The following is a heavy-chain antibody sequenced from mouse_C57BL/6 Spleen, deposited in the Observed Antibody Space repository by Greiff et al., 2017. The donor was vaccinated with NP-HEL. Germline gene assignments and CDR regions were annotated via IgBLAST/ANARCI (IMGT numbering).Heavy chain of an antibody. V-gene: IGHV1-47*01. CDR3: ARRDYGNYAWFAY. CDR2: FHPYNDDT. Sequence: VQLPQSGAELVKPGASVKMSCKASGYTFTTYPIEWMKQNHGKSLEWIGNFHPYNDDTKYNEKFKGKATLTVEKSSSTVYLELSRLTSDDSAVYYCARRDYGNYAWFAYWGQGTLVTVSA. D-gene: IGHD2-1*01. J-gene: IGHJ3*01. CDR1: GYTFTTYP.